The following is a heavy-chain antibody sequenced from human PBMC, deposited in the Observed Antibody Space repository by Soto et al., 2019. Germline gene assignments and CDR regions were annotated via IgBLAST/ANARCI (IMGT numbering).Heavy chain of an antibody. J-gene: IGHJ6*02. CDR1: GGFFRGYY. Sequence: ASETLSLTCAVYGGFFRGYYLSWIRQPPGKGLEWIGEINHSGSTNYNPSLKSRVTISVDTSKNQFSLKLSSVTAADTAVYYCARVVPAAINYYYGMDVWGQGTTVTVSS. V-gene: IGHV4-34*01. D-gene: IGHD2-2*01. CDR2: INHSGST. CDR3: ARVVPAAINYYYGMDV.